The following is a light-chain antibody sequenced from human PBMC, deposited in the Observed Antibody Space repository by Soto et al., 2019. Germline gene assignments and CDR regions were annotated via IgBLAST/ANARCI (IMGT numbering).Light chain of an antibody. CDR3: YSTDSTGNHRV. CDR1: ALPKKY. V-gene: IGLV3-10*01. J-gene: IGLJ3*02. Sequence: SYELTQSPSVSVSPGQTARITCSGDALPKKYAYWYQQKSGQAPVLLISEDSKRPSGIPERFSGSSSGTVATLTISGAQVEDEADYYCYSTDSTGNHRVFGGGTKVTVL. CDR2: EDS.